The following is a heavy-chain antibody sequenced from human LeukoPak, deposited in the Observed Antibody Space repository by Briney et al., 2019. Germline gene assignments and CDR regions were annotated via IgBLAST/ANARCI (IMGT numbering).Heavy chain of an antibody. CDR3: ARHWALGEQWLVNWFDP. D-gene: IGHD6-19*01. CDR2: IYTSGST. CDR1: GGSISSGSYY. V-gene: IGHV4-61*02. J-gene: IGHJ5*02. Sequence: PSEALSLTCTVSGGSISSGSYYWSWIRQPAGKGLEWIGRIYTSGSTNYNPSLKSRVTISVDTSKNQFSLKLSSVTAADTAVYYCARHWALGEQWLVNWFDPWGQGTLVTVSS.